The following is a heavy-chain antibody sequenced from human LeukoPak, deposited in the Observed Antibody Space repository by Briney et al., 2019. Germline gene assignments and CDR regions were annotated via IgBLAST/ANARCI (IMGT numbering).Heavy chain of an antibody. J-gene: IGHJ4*02. CDR1: GYTFTGYY. CDR3: ARGGLYYYDSSGAPFDY. D-gene: IGHD3-22*01. V-gene: IGHV1-2*02. Sequence: ASVKVSCKASGYTFTGYYMHWVRQAPGQGLEWMGWINPNSGGTNYAQKLQGRVTMTTDTSTSTAYMELRSLRSDDTAVYYCARGGLYYYDSSGAPFDYWGQGTLVTVSS. CDR2: INPNSGGT.